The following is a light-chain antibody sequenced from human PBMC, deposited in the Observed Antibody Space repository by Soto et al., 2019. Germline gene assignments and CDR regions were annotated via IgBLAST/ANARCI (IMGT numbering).Light chain of an antibody. V-gene: IGLV2-11*01. CDR3: CSFAGSYTYV. J-gene: IGLJ1*01. CDR1: SNDIGDYNY. Sequence: QSALTQPRSVSGSPGQSVTISCTGTSNDIGDYNYVSWYQQHPGKAPKLMIYDVSKRPSGVPDRFSGSKSGNTASLTISGLQAEDEADYDCCSFAGSYTYVFGTGTKVTVL. CDR2: DVS.